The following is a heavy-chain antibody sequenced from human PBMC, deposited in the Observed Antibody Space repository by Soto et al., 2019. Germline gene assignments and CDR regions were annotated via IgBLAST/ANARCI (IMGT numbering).Heavy chain of an antibody. CDR3: LVVITPWSFDH. J-gene: IGHJ4*02. CDR2: ISSDGTDT. V-gene: IGHV3-74*01. Sequence: EVQLVESGGGLAQPGGSLRLSCAASGLALSNFWMHWVRQAPGKGLVWVSRISSDGTDTNYADSVKGRFTISRDNAKNTLYLQMTSLKAEDTAAYYCLVVITPWSFDHWGQGALVTVSS. D-gene: IGHD3-22*01. CDR1: GLALSNFW.